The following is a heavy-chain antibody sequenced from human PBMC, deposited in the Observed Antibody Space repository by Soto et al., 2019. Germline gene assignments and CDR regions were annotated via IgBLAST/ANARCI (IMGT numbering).Heavy chain of an antibody. D-gene: IGHD3-10*01. Sequence: QVQLVESGGGVVQPGRSLRLSCAASGFTFSSYGIHWVRQAPGKGLEWVAVISYDGSNKYYADSVKGRFTISRDNSKNTLYLQMNSLRAEDTAVYYCAKSTGAMVRGVIFYFDYWGQGTLVTVSS. V-gene: IGHV3-30*18. CDR3: AKSTGAMVRGVIFYFDY. J-gene: IGHJ4*02. CDR2: ISYDGSNK. CDR1: GFTFSSYG.